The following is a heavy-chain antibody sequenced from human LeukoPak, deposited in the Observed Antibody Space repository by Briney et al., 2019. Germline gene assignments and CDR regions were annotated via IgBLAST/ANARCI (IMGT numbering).Heavy chain of an antibody. CDR1: GYTFTGYF. V-gene: IGHV1-2*02. CDR2: INPNSGDA. D-gene: IGHD3-22*01. Sequence: AALKVSCKASGYTFTGYFMHWVRQAPGQGLEWMGWINPNSGDANYAQKFQGRVTMTRDTSISTAYMELSRLRSDDTAVYYCARDERYDSSGYPFDYWGQGTLVTVSS. CDR3: ARDERYDSSGYPFDY. J-gene: IGHJ4*02.